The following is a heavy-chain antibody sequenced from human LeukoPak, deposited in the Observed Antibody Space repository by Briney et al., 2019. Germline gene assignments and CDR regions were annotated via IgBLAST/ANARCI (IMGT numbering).Heavy chain of an antibody. CDR2: IYYSGST. D-gene: IGHD3-10*01. CDR1: GGSISSYY. CDR3: ASGSYLYYYSYYMDV. V-gene: IGHV4-59*01. J-gene: IGHJ6*03. Sequence: SETLSLTCTVSGGSISSYYWSWIRQPPGKGLEWIGYIYYSGSTNYNPSLKSRVTISVDTSKNQFSLKLSSVTAADTAVYYCASGSYLYYYSYYMDVWGKGTTVTVSS.